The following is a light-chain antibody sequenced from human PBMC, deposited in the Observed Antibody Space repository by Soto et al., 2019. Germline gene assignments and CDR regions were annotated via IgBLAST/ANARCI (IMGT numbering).Light chain of an antibody. J-gene: IGKJ1*01. V-gene: IGKV1-5*03. CDR1: QDIGTW. CDR3: QQYNSYSWT. CDR2: KAS. Sequence: DIQMAQAPSTLSASVGDRVTITCRASQDIGTWLAWYQQKPGKAPKLLIYKASSLESGVPSRFSGSGSGTEFTLTISSLQPDDFATYYCQQYNSYSWTFGQGTTGDIK.